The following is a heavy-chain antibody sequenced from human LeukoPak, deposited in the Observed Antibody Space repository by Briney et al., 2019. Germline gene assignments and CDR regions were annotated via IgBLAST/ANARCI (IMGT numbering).Heavy chain of an antibody. J-gene: IGHJ4*02. CDR3: AIEIQPSHWSALWPEGY. V-gene: IGHV1-46*01. D-gene: IGHD5-18*01. CDR2: INPSGGST. CDR1: GYTFTSYY. Sequence: ASVKVSCKASGYTFTSYYMRWVRQAPGQGLEWMGIINPSGGSTSYAQKFQGRVTMTWDTSTSTVYMELSSLRSEDTAVYYCAIEIQPSHWSALWPEGYWGQGTLVTVSS.